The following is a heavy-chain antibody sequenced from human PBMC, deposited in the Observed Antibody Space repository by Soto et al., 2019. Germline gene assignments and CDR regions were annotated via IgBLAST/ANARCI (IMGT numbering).Heavy chain of an antibody. CDR2: IYYSGST. J-gene: IGHJ4*02. Sequence: LSLTCTVSGGSISSGDYYWSWIRQPPGKGLEWIGYIYYSGSTYYNPSLKSRVTISVDTSKNQFSLKLSSVTAADTAVYYCARSPVLGTFDYWGQGTLVTVSS. CDR1: GGSISSGDYY. D-gene: IGHD3-16*01. CDR3: ARSPVLGTFDY. V-gene: IGHV4-30-4*01.